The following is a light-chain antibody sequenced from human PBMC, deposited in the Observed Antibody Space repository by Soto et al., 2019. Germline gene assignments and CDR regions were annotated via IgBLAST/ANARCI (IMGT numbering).Light chain of an antibody. CDR3: QQTFRTPHT. CDR1: QNILSN. CDR2: GAS. Sequence: EIVMTQSPATLSVSPGERVTLSCRASQNILSNLAWYQQKPGQAPRLLIYGASTRATGIPARFSGSGFGTDYTLTISSLQPADFAVYYCQQTFRTPHTFGQGTKVDI. V-gene: IGKV3-15*01. J-gene: IGKJ2*01.